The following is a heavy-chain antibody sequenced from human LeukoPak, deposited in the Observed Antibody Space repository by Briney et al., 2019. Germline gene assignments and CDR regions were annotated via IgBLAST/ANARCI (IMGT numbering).Heavy chain of an antibody. CDR2: IYYSGAT. Sequence: PLETLSLTCSVSGGSISGSYWMWIRQSPGKGLEWIGYIYYSGATSYNPSFRGRVTFFVDTSKNQFSLKLSSVTAADTAMYYCAREIPAAGHFDYWGQGALVTVSS. V-gene: IGHV4-59*12. J-gene: IGHJ4*02. CDR3: AREIPAAGHFDY. CDR1: GGSISGSY. D-gene: IGHD6-13*01.